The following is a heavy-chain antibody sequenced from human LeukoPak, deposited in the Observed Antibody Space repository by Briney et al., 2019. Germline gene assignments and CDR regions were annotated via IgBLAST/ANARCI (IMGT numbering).Heavy chain of an antibody. V-gene: IGHV3-7*03. J-gene: IGHJ4*02. D-gene: IGHD1-26*01. Sequence: PGGSLRLSCAVSGFTFNTYWMSWVRQAPGKGLEWVANIKQDGSDKYYADSVKGRFTISRDNAKNSLYLQMNSLRAEDTALYYCAKSEWESYYFDYWGQGTLVTVSS. CDR1: GFTFNTYW. CDR2: IKQDGSDK. CDR3: AKSEWESYYFDY.